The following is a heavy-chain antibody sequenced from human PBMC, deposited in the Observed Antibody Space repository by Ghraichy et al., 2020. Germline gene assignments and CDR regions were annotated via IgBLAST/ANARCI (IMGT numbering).Heavy chain of an antibody. D-gene: IGHD3-22*01. CDR2: ISGSGGST. Sequence: GVLNISCAASGFTFSSYAMSWVRQAPGKGLEWVSAISGSGGSTYYADSVKGRFTISRDNSKNTLYLQMNSLRAEDTAVYYCAKDLAYDSSGYYYDYYYYYMDVWGKGTTVTVSS. CDR3: AKDLAYDSSGYYYDYYYYYMDV. CDR1: GFTFSSYA. V-gene: IGHV3-23*01. J-gene: IGHJ6*03.